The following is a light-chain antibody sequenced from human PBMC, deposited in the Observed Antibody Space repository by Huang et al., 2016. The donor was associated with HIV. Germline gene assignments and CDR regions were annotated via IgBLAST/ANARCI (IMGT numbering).Light chain of an antibody. CDR3: QQYNKWPRT. Sequence: EIVMTQSPATLSVSPGERATLSCRASQSVTGNLAWYQHKPGQPPRLHIDGASTRDGGAAAGLKAGGSGTEFPLTINSLQSEDFAVYYCQQYNKWPRTFGPGTKVDVK. CDR1: QSVTGN. CDR2: GAS. V-gene: IGKV3-15*01. J-gene: IGKJ3*01.